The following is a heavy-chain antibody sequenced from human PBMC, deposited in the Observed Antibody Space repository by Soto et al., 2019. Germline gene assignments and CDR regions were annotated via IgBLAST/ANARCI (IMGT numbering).Heavy chain of an antibody. CDR1: GGSFSGFY. D-gene: IGHD5-18*01. V-gene: IGHV4-34*01. CDR2: INHSGST. J-gene: IGHJ4*02. CDR3: ARGYSYGGDFDY. Sequence: PSETLSLTCAVYGGSFSGFYWSWIRQPPGKGLEWIGEINHSGSTNYNPSLKSRVTISVDTSKNQFSLKLSSVTAADTAVYYCARGYSYGGDFDYWGQGTLVTVSS.